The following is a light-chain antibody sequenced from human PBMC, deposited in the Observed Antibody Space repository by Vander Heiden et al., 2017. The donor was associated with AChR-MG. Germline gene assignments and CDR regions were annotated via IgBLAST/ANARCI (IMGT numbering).Light chain of an antibody. CDR1: QSVSSSY. V-gene: IGKV3-20*01. CDR3: QQDGSSPT. Sequence: EIVLTQSPGTLSLSPGERATLSCRASQSVSSSYLAWYQKKPGQAPRLLIYGASSMATGIPDRFRGRGSGADFTLTISRLEPEDFAVYYLQQDGSSPTFGGGTKVEIK. J-gene: IGKJ4*01. CDR2: GAS.